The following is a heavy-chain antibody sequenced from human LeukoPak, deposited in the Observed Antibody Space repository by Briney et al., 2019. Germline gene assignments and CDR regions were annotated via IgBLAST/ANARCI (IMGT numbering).Heavy chain of an antibody. J-gene: IGHJ4*02. CDR3: ARGRGAY. V-gene: IGHV3-7*01. D-gene: IGHD4/OR15-4a*01. CDR1: GFTFSTYW. Sequence: PGGSLRLSCAASGFTFSTYWMNWVRQAPGMGLECVASINQDGSEKYYVDSVKGRFTISRDNATKSVYLQMNSLRAEDTAVYYCARGRGAYWGQGTQVTVSS. CDR2: INQDGSEK.